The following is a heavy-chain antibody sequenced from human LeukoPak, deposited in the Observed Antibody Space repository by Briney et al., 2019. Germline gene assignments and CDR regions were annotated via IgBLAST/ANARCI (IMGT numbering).Heavy chain of an antibody. V-gene: IGHV3-23*01. CDR2: ISGSGGST. J-gene: IGHJ4*02. D-gene: IGHD4-17*01. CDR3: AKGRPNTYDYGDYFGY. CDR1: GFTFSSYA. Sequence: PGGSLRLSCAASGFTFSSYAMSWVRQAPGKGLEWVSAISGSGGSTYYADSVKGRFTISRDNSKNTLYLQMNSLRAEDTAVYYCAKGRPNTYDYGDYFGYWGQGTLVTVSS.